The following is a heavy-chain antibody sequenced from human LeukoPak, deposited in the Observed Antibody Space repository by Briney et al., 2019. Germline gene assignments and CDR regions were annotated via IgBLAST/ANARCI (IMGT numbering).Heavy chain of an antibody. D-gene: IGHD5-18*01. CDR3: AMGGIQLRMVLLDY. CDR1: GGTFSSYA. Sequence: SVKVSCKAPGGTFSSYAISWVRQAPGQGLEWMGRIIPIFGTANYAQKFQGRVTITTDESTSTAYMELSSLRSEDTAVYYCAMGGIQLRMVLLDYWGQGTLVTVSS. V-gene: IGHV1-69*05. CDR2: IIPIFGTA. J-gene: IGHJ4*02.